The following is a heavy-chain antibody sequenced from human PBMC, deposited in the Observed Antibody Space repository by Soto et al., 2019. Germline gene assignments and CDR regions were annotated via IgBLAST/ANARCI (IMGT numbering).Heavy chain of an antibody. CDR2: ISSSGTSA. D-gene: IGHD6-19*01. V-gene: IGHV3-11*05. CDR3: ARDRGAVTGYYFDY. J-gene: IGHJ4*02. Sequence: QVQLEESGGGLVKPGGSLRLSCAASGFTFSAVYMSWIRQAPNKGLEYISYISSSGTSANYADSVKGRFTISRDNAKNSLYLQMNSLRAEDTSVYYCARDRGAVTGYYFDYWGQGALVTVSS. CDR1: GFTFSAVY.